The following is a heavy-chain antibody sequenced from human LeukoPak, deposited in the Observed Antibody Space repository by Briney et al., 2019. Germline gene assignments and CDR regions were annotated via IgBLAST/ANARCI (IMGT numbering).Heavy chain of an antibody. J-gene: IGHJ5*02. CDR2: IYYSGST. CDR3: ATLRGGYYPRWFDP. CDR1: GGSISSYY. Sequence: SETLSLTCAVSGGSISSYYWSWIRQPPGKGLEWIGYIYYSGSTNYNPSLKSRVTISVDTSKNQFSLKLSSVTAADTAVYYCATLRGGYYPRWFDPWGQGTLVTVSS. V-gene: IGHV4-59*01. D-gene: IGHD3-22*01.